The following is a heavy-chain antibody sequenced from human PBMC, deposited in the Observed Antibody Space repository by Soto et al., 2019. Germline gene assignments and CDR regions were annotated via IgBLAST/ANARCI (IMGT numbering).Heavy chain of an antibody. CDR2: IIPIFGTA. J-gene: IGHJ6*02. CDR3: ARDQGCSGGSCYATPDYYYGMDV. Sequence: QVQLVQSGAEVKKPGSSVKVSCKASGGTFSSYAISWVRQAPGQGLEWMGGIIPIFGTANYAQKFQGRVTITADESTSTAYMELSSLRSEDTAVYYCARDQGCSGGSCYATPDYYYGMDVWGPGTTVTVSS. V-gene: IGHV1-69*01. CDR1: GGTFSSYA. D-gene: IGHD2-15*01.